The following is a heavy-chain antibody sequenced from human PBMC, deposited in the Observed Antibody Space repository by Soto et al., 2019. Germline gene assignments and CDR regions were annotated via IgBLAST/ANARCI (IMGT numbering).Heavy chain of an antibody. V-gene: IGHV2-70*01. CDR1: GFSLRGSGMC. D-gene: IGHD6-13*01. CDR2: NDWDDDK. J-gene: IGHJ6*02. Sequence: KSGPTLVNPTQTLTLTCTFSGFSLRGSGMCVSWIRQSPGKALEWLALNDWDDDKYYNASLKTRLTISKDTSKNQVVLTVTNLDLVDTGTYYCARTRYRISPFSDGMDVWGQGTTVTVSS. CDR3: ARTRYRISPFSDGMDV.